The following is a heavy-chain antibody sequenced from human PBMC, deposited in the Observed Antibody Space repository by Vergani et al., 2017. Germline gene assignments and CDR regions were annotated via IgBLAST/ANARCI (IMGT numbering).Heavy chain of an antibody. CDR1: GFTFNHYA. CDR2: ISGSGGST. V-gene: IGHV3-23*01. Sequence: EVQLLESGGDLVQPGGSLRLSCAASGFTFNHYAMNWVRQAPGKGLEWVSGISGSGGSTYYAGSVKGRCTISRDSSKNTLYLQMNSLSAGDTAVYYGAQANPRNSGYYYLYYYHAMDVWGQGPTVTVSS. D-gene: IGHD5-12*01. J-gene: IGHJ6*02. CDR3: AQANPRNSGYYYLYYYHAMDV.